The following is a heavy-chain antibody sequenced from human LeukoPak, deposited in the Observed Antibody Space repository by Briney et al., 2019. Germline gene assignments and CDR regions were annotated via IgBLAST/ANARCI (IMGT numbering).Heavy chain of an antibody. CDR3: GRAGPVTKDHFMDV. D-gene: IGHD2-2*01. CDR2: IYLDGGRA. V-gene: IGHV3-7*01. CDR1: GFTFTNYW. Sequence: PGGSLRLSCAVSGFTFTNYWMSWARQSPGKGLEWVANIYLDGGRAYYVDSVKGRFTISRDNAKNSLFLQMNSLSAEDTAVYYCGRAGPVTKDHFMDVWGKGTTVTVSS. J-gene: IGHJ6*03.